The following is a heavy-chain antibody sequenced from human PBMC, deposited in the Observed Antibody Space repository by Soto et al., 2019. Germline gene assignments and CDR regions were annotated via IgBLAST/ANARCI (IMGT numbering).Heavy chain of an antibody. CDR3: ARAETTVTPYDS. CDR1: GGSIGGYL. J-gene: IGHJ4*02. CDR2: IHYTGST. D-gene: IGHD4-17*01. V-gene: IGHV4-59*01. Sequence: SETLSLTCTVSGGSIGGYLWSWLRQPPGKGLEWIGCIHYTGSTNYNPSLKSRVTISVDMSNNQFSLKLSSVTAADAALYYCARAETTVTPYDSWGQGTLVTVSS.